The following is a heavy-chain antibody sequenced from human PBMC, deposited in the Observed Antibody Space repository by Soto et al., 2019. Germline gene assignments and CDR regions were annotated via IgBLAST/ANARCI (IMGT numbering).Heavy chain of an antibody. Sequence: QLPLQESGPGLVKPSETLSLTCTVSGGSISSSSYYWGWIRQPPGKGLEWIGSIYYSGSTYYNPSLRSRVTISVDTSKNQSSLKLGSVTAADTAVYYCARIAAAGRYYYYGMDVWGQGTTVTVSS. CDR3: ARIAAAGRYYYYGMDV. D-gene: IGHD6-13*01. CDR1: GGSISSSSYY. CDR2: IYYSGST. V-gene: IGHV4-39*01. J-gene: IGHJ6*02.